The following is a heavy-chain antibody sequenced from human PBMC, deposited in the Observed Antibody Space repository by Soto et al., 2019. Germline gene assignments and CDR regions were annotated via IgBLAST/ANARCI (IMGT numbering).Heavy chain of an antibody. CDR3: ARDDLGVVVPAATFYYYYGMDV. Sequence: SVKVSCKASGGTFSSYAISLVRQAPGQGLEWMGGIIPIFGTANYAQKFQGRVTITADKSTSTAYMELSSLRSEDTAVYYCARDDLGVVVPAATFYYYYGMDVWGQGTTVTVS. J-gene: IGHJ6*02. CDR2: IIPIFGTA. V-gene: IGHV1-69*06. D-gene: IGHD2-2*01. CDR1: GGTFSSYA.